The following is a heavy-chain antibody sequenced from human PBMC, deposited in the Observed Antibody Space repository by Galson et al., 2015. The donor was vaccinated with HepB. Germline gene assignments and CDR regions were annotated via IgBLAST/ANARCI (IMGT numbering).Heavy chain of an antibody. Sequence: SLRLSCAASGFTVSSNYMSWVRQAPGKGLEWVSVIYSGGSTYYADSVKGRFTISRDNSKNTLYLQMNSLRAEDTAVYYCARDMITFGGVIAHWGQGTLVTVSS. CDR3: ARDMITFGGVIAH. CDR2: IYSGGST. D-gene: IGHD3-16*02. J-gene: IGHJ4*02. V-gene: IGHV3-66*01. CDR1: GFTVSSNY.